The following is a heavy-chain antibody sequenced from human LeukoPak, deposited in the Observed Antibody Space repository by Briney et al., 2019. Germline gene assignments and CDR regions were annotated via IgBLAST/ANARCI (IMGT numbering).Heavy chain of an antibody. CDR1: GGSFSGYY. CDR3: ARGSPIVTTNGYFYY. V-gene: IGHV4-34*01. CDR2: IIHSGIT. Sequence: PSETLSLTCAVYGGSFSGYYWSWIRQPPGKGLEWIGEIIHSGITNYNPSLTSRVTISVDTSKSQFSLKLSSVAAADTAVYYCARGSPIVTTNGYFYYWGQGTLVTVSS. J-gene: IGHJ4*02. D-gene: IGHD5-12*01.